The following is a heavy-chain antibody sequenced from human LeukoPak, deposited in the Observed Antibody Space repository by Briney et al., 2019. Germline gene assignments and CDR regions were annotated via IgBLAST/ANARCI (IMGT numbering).Heavy chain of an antibody. V-gene: IGHV1-46*03. Sequence: ASVKVSCKASGYTFTSYYMHWVRQAPGQGLEWMGIINPSGGSTSYAQKFQGRVTMTRDTSTSTVYMELSSLRSEDTAVYSCARFHPSSCSFDYWGQGTLVTASS. J-gene: IGHJ4*02. D-gene: IGHD2-2*01. CDR2: INPSGGST. CDR1: GYTFTSYY. CDR3: ARFHPSSCSFDY.